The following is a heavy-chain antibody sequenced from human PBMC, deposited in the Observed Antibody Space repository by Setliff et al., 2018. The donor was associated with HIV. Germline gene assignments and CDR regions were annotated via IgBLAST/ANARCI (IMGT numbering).Heavy chain of an antibody. Sequence: PSETLSLTCAVSGYSISSSNWWAWFRQPPGKGLEWIGYIYHNGNTNYNPSLRSQVTMSIDTSKNQFFLKLSSVTALDTATYYCARMGNSYDSSGSYDYFDYWGQGTLVTVSS. V-gene: IGHV4-28*06. D-gene: IGHD3-22*01. CDR2: IYHNGNT. CDR3: ARMGNSYDSSGSYDYFDY. CDR1: GYSISSSNW. J-gene: IGHJ4*02.